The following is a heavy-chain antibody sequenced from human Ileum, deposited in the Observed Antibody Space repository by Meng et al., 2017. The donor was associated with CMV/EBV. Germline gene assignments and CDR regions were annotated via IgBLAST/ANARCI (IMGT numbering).Heavy chain of an antibody. CDR2: VHFTWGI. J-gene: IGHJ4*02. CDR3: ARAAARGVPVDY. V-gene: IGHV4-4*07. Sequence: QGPLQVSGPSRGKPSEALSLTCSVSGCLISKSLLEWIPPAAGQGMEFIGLVHFTWGIEYNPSLMSRVTILVDTARNQFSLNVQSVTAADTAVYYCARAAARGVPVDYWGQGILVTVSS. D-gene: IGHD3-10*01. CDR1: GCLISKSL.